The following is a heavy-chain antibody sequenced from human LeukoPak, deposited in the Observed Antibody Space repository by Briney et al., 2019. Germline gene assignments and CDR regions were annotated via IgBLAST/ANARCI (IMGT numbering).Heavy chain of an antibody. CDR1: GGSISSYY. V-gene: IGHV4-59*01. CDR2: IYYSGST. CDR3: ARERSDWFDP. Sequence: PSETLSFTCTVSGGSISSYYWIWIRQPPGKGLEWIGYIYYSGSTNYNPSHKSRVTRSVDTSKNQFSLKLSSVTAADTAVYYCARERSDWFDPWGQGTLVTVSS. J-gene: IGHJ5*02.